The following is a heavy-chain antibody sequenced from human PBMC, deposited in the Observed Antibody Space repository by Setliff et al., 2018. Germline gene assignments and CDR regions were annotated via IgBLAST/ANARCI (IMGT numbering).Heavy chain of an antibody. CDR1: GSSISNDYY. CDR3: ARASYGLGSHYKIKWFDP. CDR2: ISHSGST. V-gene: IGHV4-38-2*01. J-gene: IGHJ5*02. Sequence: SETLSLTCGVSGSSISNDYYWGWIRQPPGRGLEWIGIISHSGSTDYNPSLKSRVTISLDKSRNQFSLHLNSVTASDTAVYYCARASYGLGSHYKIKWFDPWGQGTLVTVSS. D-gene: IGHD3-10*01.